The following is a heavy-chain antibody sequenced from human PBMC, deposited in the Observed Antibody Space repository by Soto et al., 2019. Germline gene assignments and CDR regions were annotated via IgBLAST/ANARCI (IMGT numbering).Heavy chain of an antibody. Sequence: GGSLRLSCAASGFTFSSYAMSWVRQAPGKGLEWVSAISGSGGSTYYADSVKGRFTISRDNSKNTLYLQMNSLRAEDTAVYYFAKDQFTGILGVVSGNYGMKVWGQGTTVTVTS. CDR2: ISGSGGST. D-gene: IGHD3-3*01. V-gene: IGHV3-23*01. CDR3: AKDQFTGILGVVSGNYGMKV. CDR1: GFTFSSYA. J-gene: IGHJ6*02.